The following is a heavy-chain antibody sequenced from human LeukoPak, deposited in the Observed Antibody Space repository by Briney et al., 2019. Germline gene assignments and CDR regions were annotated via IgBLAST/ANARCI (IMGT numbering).Heavy chain of an antibody. CDR2: IYPGDSNA. V-gene: IGHV5-51*01. J-gene: IGHJ4*02. Sequence: GESLKISCKGSGYRFSNYWIVWVRQMPGKGLEWMGIIYPGDSNARYSPSFQGQVTISADKSISTAYLQWSSLKASDTAMYYCARHGRDGYNSPFDYWGQGTLVTVSS. CDR3: ARHGRDGYNSPFDY. CDR1: GYRFSNYW. D-gene: IGHD5-24*01.